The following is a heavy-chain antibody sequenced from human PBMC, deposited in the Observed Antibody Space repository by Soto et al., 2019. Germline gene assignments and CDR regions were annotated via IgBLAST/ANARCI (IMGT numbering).Heavy chain of an antibody. J-gene: IGHJ4*02. D-gene: IGHD1-26*01. CDR1: GYTFTSYA. CDR3: ARRSFPVWTFYGGSLDY. CDR2: INAGNGNT. Sequence: ASVKVSCKASGYTFTSYAMHWVRQAPGQRLEWMGWINAGNGNTKYSQKFQGRVTTTRDTSASTAYMELSSLRSEDTAVYYCARRSFPVWTFYGGSLDYWGQGTLVTVSS. V-gene: IGHV1-3*01.